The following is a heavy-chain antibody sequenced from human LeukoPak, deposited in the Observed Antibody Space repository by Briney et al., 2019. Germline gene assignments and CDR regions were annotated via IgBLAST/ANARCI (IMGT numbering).Heavy chain of an antibody. V-gene: IGHV4-39*01. D-gene: IGHD6-13*01. CDR1: GGSISSRSYD. CDR2: IYYSGST. J-gene: IGHJ6*02. CDR3: ARHGGGSWYYGGSYYYYGMDV. Sequence: SETLSLTGTVSGGSISSRSYDWGWIRQPPGKGLEWIGSIYYSGSTYYNPSLKSRVTISVDTSKNQFSLKLSSVTAADTAVYYCARHGGGSWYYGGSYYYYGMDVWGQGTTVTVSS.